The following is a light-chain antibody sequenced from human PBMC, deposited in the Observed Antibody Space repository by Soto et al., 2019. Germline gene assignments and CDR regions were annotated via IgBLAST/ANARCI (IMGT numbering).Light chain of an antibody. CDR2: DVS. CDR1: SSDGGGYNY. Sequence: QSVLTQPASVSGTPGQSITISCTRTSSDGGGYNYVSWYQQHPGKAPKLLIYDVSNRPSGASNRFSGSKSGNTASLTISGLQAEDEADYYCSSYTGSTTLHYVFGTGTKVTVL. J-gene: IGLJ1*01. CDR3: SSYTGSTTLHYV. V-gene: IGLV2-14*01.